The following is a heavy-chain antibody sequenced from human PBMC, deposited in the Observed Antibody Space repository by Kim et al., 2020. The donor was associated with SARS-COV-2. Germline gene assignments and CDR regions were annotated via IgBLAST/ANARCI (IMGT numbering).Heavy chain of an antibody. J-gene: IGHJ5*01. D-gene: IGHD3-22*01. V-gene: IGHV3-23*01. Sequence: YAGSVKGRFTISRDNSKNILYLQVASLRAEDTAIYFCAKDDRSDSSGYSDSWGQGTLVTVSS. CDR3: AKDDRSDSSGYSDS.